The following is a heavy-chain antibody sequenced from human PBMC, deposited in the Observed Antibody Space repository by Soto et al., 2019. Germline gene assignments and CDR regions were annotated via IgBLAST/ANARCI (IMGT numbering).Heavy chain of an antibody. CDR2: IYYSGST. CDR3: ARGIAVDGIGGY. CDR1: GGSISSSSYY. Sequence: SETLSLTCTVSGGSISSSSYYWGWIRQPPGKGLEWIGSIYYSGSTYYNPSLKSRVTISVDTSKNQFSLKLSSVTAADTAVYYCARGIAVDGIGGYWGQGTRVTVSS. V-gene: IGHV4-39*01. D-gene: IGHD6-19*01. J-gene: IGHJ4*02.